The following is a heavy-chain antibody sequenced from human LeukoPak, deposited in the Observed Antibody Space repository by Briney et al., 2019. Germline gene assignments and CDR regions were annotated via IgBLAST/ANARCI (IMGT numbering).Heavy chain of an antibody. V-gene: IGHV4-34*01. CDR2: INHSGST. CDR1: GVSFSGYY. Sequence: SETLSLTSAVYGVSFSGYYWSWIRQPPGKGLEWIGEINHSGSTNYNPSLKSRVTISVDTSKNQFSLKLSSVTAADTAVYYCARGGGSYYFNYWGQGTLVTVSS. D-gene: IGHD1-26*01. CDR3: ARGGGSYYFNY. J-gene: IGHJ4*02.